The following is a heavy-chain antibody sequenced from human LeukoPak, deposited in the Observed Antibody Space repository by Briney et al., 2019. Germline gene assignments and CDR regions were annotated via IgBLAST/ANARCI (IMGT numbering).Heavy chain of an antibody. CDR3: ARGPSTTGTTVAFDI. CDR1: GYTFTSYG. J-gene: IGHJ3*02. D-gene: IGHD1-1*01. V-gene: IGHV1-18*01. Sequence: ASVKVSCKASGYTFTSYGISWVRQAPGQGLEWMGWISAYNGNTNYAQKLQGRVTMTTDTSTGTAYMELRSLRSDDTAVYYCARGPSTTGTTVAFDIWGQGTMVTVSS. CDR2: ISAYNGNT.